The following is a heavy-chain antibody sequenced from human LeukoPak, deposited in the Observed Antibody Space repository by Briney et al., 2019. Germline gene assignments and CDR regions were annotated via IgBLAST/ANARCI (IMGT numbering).Heavy chain of an antibody. D-gene: IGHD1-26*01. CDR3: ARVWGAIDY. Sequence: EASVKVSCKTSGYTFTNDDINWVRQATGQGLEWMGWMNPKSGNTGSAQRFQGRVTMTRDTSISTAYMELISLRSEDTAVYYCARVWGAIDYCGQGALVTVSS. J-gene: IGHJ4*02. V-gene: IGHV1-8*01. CDR1: GYTFTNDD. CDR2: MNPKSGNT.